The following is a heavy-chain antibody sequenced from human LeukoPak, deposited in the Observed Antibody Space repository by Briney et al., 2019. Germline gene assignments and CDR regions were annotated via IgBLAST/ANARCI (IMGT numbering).Heavy chain of an antibody. D-gene: IGHD2-2*01. J-gene: IGHJ6*03. CDR3: ARGSVGTSIYYMDV. Sequence: PSETLSLTCIVSDGSISSYYWTWIRQSAGKGLEWIGRIYSSGSTNYKASLKSRVTMSVDTSKNQFSLNLTSVTAADTAVYYCARGSVGTSIYYMDVWGRGTTVTVSS. CDR1: DGSISSYY. V-gene: IGHV4-4*07. CDR2: IYSSGST.